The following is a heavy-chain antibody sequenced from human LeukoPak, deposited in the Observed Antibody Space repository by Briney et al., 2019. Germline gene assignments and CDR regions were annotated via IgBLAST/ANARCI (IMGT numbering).Heavy chain of an antibody. CDR1: GGSISSYY. CDR3: ARVYSGYDFDYYYYMDV. D-gene: IGHD5-12*01. J-gene: IGHJ6*03. CDR2: LYYSVST. Sequence: SETLSLTCTVSGGSISSYYWRWIRQPPGKGLEWIGYLYYSVSTNYNPSLKSRVTISVDTSKNQFSLKLSSVTAADTAVYYCARVYSGYDFDYYYYMDVWGKGTTVTISS. V-gene: IGHV4-59*01.